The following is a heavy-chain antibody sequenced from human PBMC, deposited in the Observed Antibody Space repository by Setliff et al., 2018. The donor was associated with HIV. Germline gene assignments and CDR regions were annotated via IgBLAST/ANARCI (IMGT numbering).Heavy chain of an antibody. Sequence: PSETLSLTCTVSGGSISGHYWPWIRQAPGKGLEWIGTIHYSGRISYNPSLRSRVTISVETSQNLFSLRLRSVTAADTGVYYCARPGSSSYYYAMDVWGLGTTVTVSS. J-gene: IGHJ6*02. CDR1: GGSISGHY. CDR3: ARPGSSSYYYAMDV. V-gene: IGHV4-59*11. D-gene: IGHD3-10*01. CDR2: IHYSGRI.